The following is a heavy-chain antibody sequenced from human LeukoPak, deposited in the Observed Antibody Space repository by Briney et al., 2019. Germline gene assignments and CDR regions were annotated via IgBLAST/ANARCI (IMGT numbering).Heavy chain of an antibody. D-gene: IGHD1-26*01. CDR2: IIPIFGTA. J-gene: IGHJ4*02. CDR1: GGTCSSYA. V-gene: IGHV1-69*05. Sequence: ASVKVSCKASGGTCSSYAISWVRQAPGQGLEWMGRIIPIFGTANYAQKFQGRVTITTDESTSTAYMELSSLRPKDTAVYYCARSRIVGATQGALNYWGQGTLVTVSS. CDR3: ARSRIVGATQGALNY.